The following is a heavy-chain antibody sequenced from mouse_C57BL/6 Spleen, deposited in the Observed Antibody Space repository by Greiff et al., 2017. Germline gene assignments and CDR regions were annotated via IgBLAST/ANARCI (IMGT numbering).Heavy chain of an antibody. Sequence: QVQLQQPGAELVKPGASVKMSCKASGYTFTSYWITWVKQRPGQGLEWIGDIYPGSGSTNYNEKFKSKATLTVDTSSSTAYMQLSSLTSEDSAVYYGARNDYGSSEDYFDYWGQGTTLTVSS. D-gene: IGHD1-1*01. J-gene: IGHJ2*01. CDR3: ARNDYGSSEDYFDY. CDR2: IYPGSGST. V-gene: IGHV1-55*01. CDR1: GYTFTSYW.